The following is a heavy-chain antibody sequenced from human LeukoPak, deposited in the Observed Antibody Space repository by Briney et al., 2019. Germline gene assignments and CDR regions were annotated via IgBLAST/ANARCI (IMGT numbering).Heavy chain of an antibody. CDR3: ASTYDILTGGNNWFDP. J-gene: IGHJ5*02. D-gene: IGHD3-9*01. CDR2: INSNSGGT. Sequence: ASVKVSCKASGYTFTGYYMHWVRQAPGQGLEWMGWINSNSGGTNYAQKFQGRVTMTRDTSISTAYMELSRLRSDDTAVYYCASTYDILTGGNNWFDPWGQGTLVTVSS. V-gene: IGHV1-2*02. CDR1: GYTFTGYY.